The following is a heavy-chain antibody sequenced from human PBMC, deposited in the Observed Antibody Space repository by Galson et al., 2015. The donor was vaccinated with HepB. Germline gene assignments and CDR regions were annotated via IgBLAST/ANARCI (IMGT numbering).Heavy chain of an antibody. CDR3: ARDFGTRDQTDY. J-gene: IGHJ4*02. V-gene: IGHV1-8*01. CDR2: MNPNSGNT. CDR1: GYTFTSYD. D-gene: IGHD3-10*01. Sequence: SVKVSCKASGYTFTSYDINWVRQATGQGLEWMGWMNPNSGNTGYAQKFQGRVTMTRNTSISTAYMELSSLRSEDTAVYYCARDFGTRDQTDYWGQGTLVTVSS.